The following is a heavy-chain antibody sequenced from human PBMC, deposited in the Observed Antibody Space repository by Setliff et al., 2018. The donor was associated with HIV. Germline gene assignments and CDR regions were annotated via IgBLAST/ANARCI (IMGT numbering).Heavy chain of an antibody. Sequence: AASVKVSCKASGYTFTGYYMHWVRQAPGQGLEWMGWITPNSGGTEYAGKFQGRVTLTRDTSINTAYMEVTRLTSDDTAVYYCAGVPSQFSEWRKDYFEYWGQGSLVTVSS. J-gene: IGHJ4*02. CDR1: GYTFTGYY. V-gene: IGHV1-2*02. CDR2: ITPNSGGT. D-gene: IGHD3-3*01. CDR3: AGVPSQFSEWRKDYFEY.